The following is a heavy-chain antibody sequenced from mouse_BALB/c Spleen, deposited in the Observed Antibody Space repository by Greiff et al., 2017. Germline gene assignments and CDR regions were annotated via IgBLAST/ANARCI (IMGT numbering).Heavy chain of an antibody. CDR2: IWTGGGT. CDR3: VRSLLDEAY. V-gene: IGHV2-9-2*01. J-gene: IGHJ3*01. CDR1: GFSLTSYD. D-gene: IGHD2-10*01. Sequence: QVQLQQSGPGLVAPSQSLSITCTVSGFSLTSYDISWIRQPPGKGLEWLGVIWTGGGTNYNSAFMSRLSISKDNSKSQVFLKMNSLQTDDTAIYYCVRSLLDEAYWGQGTLVTVSA.